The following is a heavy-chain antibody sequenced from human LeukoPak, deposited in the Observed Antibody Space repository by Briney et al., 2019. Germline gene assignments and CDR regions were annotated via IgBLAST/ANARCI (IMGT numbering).Heavy chain of an antibody. Sequence: PGGYLRLSCAASGFTFSSYGMHWVRQAPGKGLEWVAVIWYDGSNKYYADSVKGRFTISRDNSKNTLYLQMNSLGAEDTAVYYCAKASTVTTNYYFDYWGQGTLVTVSS. J-gene: IGHJ4*02. CDR1: GFTFSSYG. V-gene: IGHV3-33*06. CDR3: AKASTVTTNYYFDY. D-gene: IGHD4-17*01. CDR2: IWYDGSNK.